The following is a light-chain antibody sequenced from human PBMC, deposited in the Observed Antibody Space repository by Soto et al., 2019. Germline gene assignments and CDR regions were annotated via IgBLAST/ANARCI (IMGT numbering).Light chain of an antibody. CDR3: QKYNSAPPLT. CDR1: QGISNY. V-gene: IGKV1-27*01. J-gene: IGKJ4*01. Sequence: DIQMTQSPSSLSASVGDRVTITCRASQGISNYLAWYQQKRGKVPKLLIYAASTLQSGVPSRFSGSGSGTDFTLTISSLEPEDVATYYCQKYNSAPPLTFGGGTKLEIK. CDR2: AAS.